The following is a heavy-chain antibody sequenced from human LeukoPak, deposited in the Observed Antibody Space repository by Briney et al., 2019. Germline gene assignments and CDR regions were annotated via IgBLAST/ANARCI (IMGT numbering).Heavy chain of an antibody. D-gene: IGHD5-12*01. Sequence: PSETLSLTCAVYGGSSSGYYWRWIRQPPGKGLEWIGEINHSGSTNYNPSLKSRVTMSVDTSKNHFSLNLSSVTAADTAVYYCARDGHSDTSRALDYWGQGTLVTVSS. CDR3: ARDGHSDTSRALDY. V-gene: IGHV4-34*01. J-gene: IGHJ4*02. CDR1: GGSSSGYY. CDR2: INHSGST.